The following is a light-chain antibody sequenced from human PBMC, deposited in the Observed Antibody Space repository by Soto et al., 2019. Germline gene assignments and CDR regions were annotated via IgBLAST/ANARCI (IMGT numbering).Light chain of an antibody. CDR3: QQSYSTPPGT. Sequence: DIQLTQSPSSLSASVGERVTITCRASQSISTYLIWYQQKPGKAPKRLIYATSSLQGGVPSKCSGSGSGTDFTLTISSLQPEDFVTDYCQQSYSTPPGTFGRGTKVDIK. CDR2: ATS. J-gene: IGKJ1*01. V-gene: IGKV1-39*01. CDR1: QSISTY.